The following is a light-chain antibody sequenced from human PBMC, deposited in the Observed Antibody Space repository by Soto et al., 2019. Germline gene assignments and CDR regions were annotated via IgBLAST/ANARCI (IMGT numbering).Light chain of an antibody. CDR3: QRYGSSPLIT. J-gene: IGKJ5*01. Sequence: EIVLTQSPGTLSLSPGERATLPCRASQSVSSNNLAWYQKRPGQAPRLLIYGTSSRATGIPDRFSGSGSGTDFTLTISRLEPEDFAVYFCQRYGSSPLITFGQGTRLEI. CDR2: GTS. CDR1: QSVSSNN. V-gene: IGKV3-20*01.